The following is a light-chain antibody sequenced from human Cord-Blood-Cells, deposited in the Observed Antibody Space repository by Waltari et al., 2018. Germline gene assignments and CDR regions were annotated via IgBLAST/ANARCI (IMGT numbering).Light chain of an antibody. CDR2: WAS. V-gene: IGKV4-1*01. Sequence: DIVMTQSPDSLAVSLGERAPITCKSSQSVLYSSNNKNYLAWYQQKPGQPPKLLIYWASTRESGVPDRFSGSGSGTDFTLTISSLQAEDVAVYYCQQYYSTLRTFGQGTKVEIK. CDR1: QSVLYSSNNKNY. CDR3: QQYYSTLRT. J-gene: IGKJ1*01.